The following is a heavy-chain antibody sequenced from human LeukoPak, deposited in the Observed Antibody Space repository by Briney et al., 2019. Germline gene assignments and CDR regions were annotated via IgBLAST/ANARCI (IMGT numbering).Heavy chain of an antibody. V-gene: IGHV1-2*02. D-gene: IGHD3-10*01. J-gene: IGHJ4*02. CDR3: ARGALKLLWFREPSFCCFDY. CDR2: INPNSGGT. Sequence: GASVKVSCKASGYTFTGYYMHWVRQAPGQGLEWMGWINPNSGGTNYAQKFQGRVTMTRDTSISTAYMELSRLRSDDTAVYYCARGALKLLWFREPSFCCFDYWGQGTLVTVSS. CDR1: GYTFTGYY.